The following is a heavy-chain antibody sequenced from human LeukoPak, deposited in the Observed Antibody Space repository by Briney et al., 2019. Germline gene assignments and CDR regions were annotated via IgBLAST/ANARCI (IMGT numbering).Heavy chain of an antibody. V-gene: IGHV3-23*01. Sequence: GGSLRLSCAVSGITLSNYGMTWVRQAPGKGLEWVAGIGDSGGSTDYADSVKGRFTISRDNSKNTLYLQMNSLRAEDTAVYFCAKRGVVIRVILVGFHKEAYYFDSWGQGALVTVSS. D-gene: IGHD3-22*01. CDR2: IGDSGGST. J-gene: IGHJ4*02. CDR3: AKRGVVIRVILVGFHKEAYYFDS. CDR1: GITLSNYG.